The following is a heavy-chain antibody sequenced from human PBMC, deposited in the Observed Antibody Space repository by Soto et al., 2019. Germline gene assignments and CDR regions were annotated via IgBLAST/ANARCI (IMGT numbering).Heavy chain of an antibody. CDR3: VRESTTYGPNWFDT. CDR1: GGSINSGRSS. Sequence: SETLSLTCSVSGGSINSGRSSWNWIRQSPGKGLEWIAYIYHSGSTYYNPSLKSRVTISVDRSENQFSLKLTSVTAADTAVYYCVRESTTYGPNWFDTWGPGILVTVSS. J-gene: IGHJ5*02. D-gene: IGHD2-8*01. CDR2: IYHSGST. V-gene: IGHV4-30-2*06.